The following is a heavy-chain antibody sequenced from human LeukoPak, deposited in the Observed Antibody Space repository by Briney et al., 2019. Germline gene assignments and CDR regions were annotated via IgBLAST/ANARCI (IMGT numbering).Heavy chain of an antibody. V-gene: IGHV4-39*01. CDR2: VYYTGST. CDR3: ARQEIGLRSFDP. Sequence: SSETLSLTCTVSGGSISSALYHWGWIRQPPGKNLEWLGSVYYTGSTHNNPSLKSRVTISVDTSKNQFSLNLSSVTAADTAVYYCARQEIGLRSFDPWGQGTLVTVSS. CDR1: GGSISSALYH. D-gene: IGHD3/OR15-3a*01. J-gene: IGHJ5*02.